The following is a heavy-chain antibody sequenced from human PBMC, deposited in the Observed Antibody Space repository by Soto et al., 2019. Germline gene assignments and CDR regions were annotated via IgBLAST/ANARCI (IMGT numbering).Heavy chain of an antibody. CDR1: GGSISSYY. D-gene: IGHD4-17*01. J-gene: IGHJ5*02. CDR3: ARHDSGGGFDP. CDR2: IYYSGST. Sequence: SETLSLTCTVSGGSISSYYWSWIRQPPGKGLEWIGYIYYSGSTNYNPSLKSRVTISVDTSKNQFSLKLSSVTAADTAVYYCARHDSGGGFDPWGQGTLVTVSS. V-gene: IGHV4-59*08.